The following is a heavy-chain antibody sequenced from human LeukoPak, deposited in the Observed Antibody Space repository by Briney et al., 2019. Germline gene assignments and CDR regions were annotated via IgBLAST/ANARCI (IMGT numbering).Heavy chain of an antibody. D-gene: IGHD6-13*01. V-gene: IGHV3-73*01. Sequence: PGRSQRLSCAASGFTFSGSAMHWVRQASGKGLEWVGRIRSKANSYATAYAASVKGRFTISRDDSKNTAYLQMNSLKTEDTAVYYCTRLNTAAGTGAFDIWGQGTMVTVSS. CDR1: GFTFSGSA. J-gene: IGHJ3*02. CDR3: TRLNTAAGTGAFDI. CDR2: IRSKANSYAT.